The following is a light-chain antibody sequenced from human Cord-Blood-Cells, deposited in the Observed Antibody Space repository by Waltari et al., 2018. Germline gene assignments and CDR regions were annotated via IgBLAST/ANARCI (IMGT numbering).Light chain of an antibody. CDR1: QSISSW. CDR3: QQYNSYPYT. CDR2: KAS. Sequence: DIQMTQSPSTLSASVGDRVTITCRASQSISSWLAWYQQKPGKAPKLLIYKASSLESGVPSRFSGSGSRTVFTLTISSLQPDDFATYYCQQYNSYPYTFGQGTKLEIK. J-gene: IGKJ2*01. V-gene: IGKV1-5*03.